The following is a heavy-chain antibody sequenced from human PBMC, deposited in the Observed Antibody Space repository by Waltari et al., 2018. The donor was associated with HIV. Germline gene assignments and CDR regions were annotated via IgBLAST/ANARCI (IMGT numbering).Heavy chain of an antibody. D-gene: IGHD1-26*01. Sequence: QLQLHESGPGLVKPSETLSLTCIVSGFSISSNNYYWGGSRQPPGKGLEWSGNIFYSGTTNYNPSLESRVTISIDTSKSQFSLNLDSVTAADTAIYYCARHKNRGSYFPVDFWGQGTLVAVSS. CDR3: ARHKNRGSYFPVDF. CDR2: IFYSGTT. CDR1: GFSISSNNYY. J-gene: IGHJ4*02. V-gene: IGHV4-39*07.